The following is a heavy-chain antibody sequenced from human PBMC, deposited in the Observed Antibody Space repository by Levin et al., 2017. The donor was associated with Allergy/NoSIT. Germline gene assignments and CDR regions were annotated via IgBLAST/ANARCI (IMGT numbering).Heavy chain of an antibody. CDR3: ARSITMVRGVIDAFDI. Sequence: PGGSLRLSCAASGFTFSDYYMSWIRQAPGKGLEWVSYISSSSSYTNYADSVKGRFTISRDNAKNSLYLQMNSLRAEDTAVYYCARSITMVRGVIDAFDIWGQGTMVTVSS. D-gene: IGHD3-10*01. CDR2: ISSSSSYT. CDR1: GFTFSDYY. V-gene: IGHV3-11*03. J-gene: IGHJ3*02.